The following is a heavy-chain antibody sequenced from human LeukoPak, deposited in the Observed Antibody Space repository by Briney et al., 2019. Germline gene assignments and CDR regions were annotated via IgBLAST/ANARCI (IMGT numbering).Heavy chain of an antibody. D-gene: IGHD5-24*01. CDR3: ARDVEMATIYFDY. V-gene: IGHV1-69*04. CDR1: GGTFSSYT. J-gene: IGHJ4*02. CDR2: IIPILGIA. Sequence: SVKVSCKAPGGTFSSYTISWVRQAPGQGLEWMGRIIPILGIANYAQKFQGRVTITADKSTSTAYMELSSLRSEDTAVYYCARDVEMATIYFDYWGQGTLVTVSS.